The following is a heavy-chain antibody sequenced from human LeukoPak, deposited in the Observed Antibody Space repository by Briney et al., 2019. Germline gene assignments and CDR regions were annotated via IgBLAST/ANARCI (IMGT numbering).Heavy chain of an antibody. CDR1: GGSISSGGYY. CDR2: IYYSGST. Sequence: SQTLSLTCTVSGGSISSGGYYWSWIRQHPGKGLEWIGYIYYSGSTYYNPSLKSRVTISVDTSKNQFSLKLSSVTAADTAVYYCASSGGWFGELLGLGYWGQGTLVTVSS. V-gene: IGHV4-31*03. J-gene: IGHJ4*02. D-gene: IGHD3-10*01. CDR3: ASSGGWFGELLGLGY.